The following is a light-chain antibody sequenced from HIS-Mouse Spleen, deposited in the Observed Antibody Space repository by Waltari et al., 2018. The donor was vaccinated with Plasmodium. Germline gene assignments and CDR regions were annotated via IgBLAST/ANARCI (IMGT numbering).Light chain of an antibody. V-gene: IGKV1-5*03. CDR1: QSISSW. Sequence: DIQMTQSPSTLSASVGDRVTITCRASQSISSWLAWYQQKPGKAPKLLIYKASSLESGVPSRFSGSGSGTEFTLTISSLQPDDFATYYCQQSYSTWTFGQGTKVEIK. J-gene: IGKJ1*01. CDR2: KAS. CDR3: QQSYSTWT.